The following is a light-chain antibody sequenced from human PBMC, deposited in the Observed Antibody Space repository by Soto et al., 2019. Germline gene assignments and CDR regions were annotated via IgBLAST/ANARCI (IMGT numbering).Light chain of an antibody. V-gene: IGKV1-9*01. J-gene: IGKJ3*01. CDR1: QVITND. Sequence: DIRLTQSPALLSPSVGDKVTITCRARQVITNDLAWYQQKPGKAPRLLIYDASTLQSGVLCVFRGSESGTEFTLRIERPQPEDFATYCCQALDKYPIAFG. CDR2: DAS. CDR3: QALDKYPIA.